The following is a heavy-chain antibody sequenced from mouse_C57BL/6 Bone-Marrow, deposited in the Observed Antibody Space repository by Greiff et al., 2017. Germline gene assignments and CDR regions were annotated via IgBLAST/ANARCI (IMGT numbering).Heavy chain of an antibody. CDR1: GYSITSDY. V-gene: IGHV3-8*01. CDR2: ISSSGSA. Sequence: EVQVVESGPGLAKPSQTLSLSCSATGYSITSDYWNWIRKFPGNKLEYMGHISSSGSAYYNPSLKSRISITRDTYNTHYYPPLHSVPPEDTATYDCASNSPHSYGSDWYFDVWGTGTTVTVSS. J-gene: IGHJ1*03. CDR3: ASNSPHSYGSDWYFDV. D-gene: IGHD1-1*01.